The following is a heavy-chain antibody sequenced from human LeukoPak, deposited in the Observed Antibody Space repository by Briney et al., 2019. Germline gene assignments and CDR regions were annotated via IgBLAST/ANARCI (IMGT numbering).Heavy chain of an antibody. D-gene: IGHD1-26*01. V-gene: IGHV3-23*01. CDR2: ISGSGGST. J-gene: IGHJ6*03. Sequence: PGGSLRLSCAASGFTFSSYAMSWVRQAPGKGLEWVSAISGSGGSTYYADSVKGRFTISRDNSKNTLYLQMSSLRAEDTAVYYCANGIVGATGYYYYYMDVWGKGTTVTVSS. CDR1: GFTFSSYA. CDR3: ANGIVGATGYYYYYMDV.